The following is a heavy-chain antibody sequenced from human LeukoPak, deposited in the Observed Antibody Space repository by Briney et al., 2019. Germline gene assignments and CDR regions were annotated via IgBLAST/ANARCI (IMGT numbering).Heavy chain of an antibody. V-gene: IGHV3-21*01. Sequence: PGGSLRLSCAASGFTFSSYSMNWVRQAPGKGLEWVSDISSSGSYIDYADSVKGRFTISRDNAKSSLFLQMNSLRVEDTAVYYCARSLIADGAFDIWGQGTMVTVSS. CDR3: ARSLIADGAFDI. CDR2: ISSSGSYI. CDR1: GFTFSSYS. J-gene: IGHJ3*02. D-gene: IGHD2-21*01.